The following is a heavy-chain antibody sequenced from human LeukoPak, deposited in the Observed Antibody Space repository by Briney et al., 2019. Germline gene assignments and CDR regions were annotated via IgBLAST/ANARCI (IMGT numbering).Heavy chain of an antibody. CDR3: ARDSCYYDSSGYPLHMAFDI. D-gene: IGHD3-22*01. V-gene: IGHV1-18*01. CDR1: GYTFRSYG. J-gene: IGHJ3*02. Sequence: ASVKVSCRASGYTFRSYGINWVRQAPGQGLEWMGWISPYSGSTNYPQKFQGRVTMTTDTSTSTAYMELRSLRSDDTAVYYCARDSCYYDSSGYPLHMAFDIWGQGTMVTVSS. CDR2: ISPYSGST.